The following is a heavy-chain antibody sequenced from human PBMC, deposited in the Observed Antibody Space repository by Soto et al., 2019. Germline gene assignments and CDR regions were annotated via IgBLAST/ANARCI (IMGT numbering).Heavy chain of an antibody. CDR2: VHYSGST. D-gene: IGHD3-16*01. V-gene: IGHV4-59*01. CDR1: GGSSHNCS. Sequence: PSETLSVNCSMSGGSSHNCSWLWIRQRPGQGLEWVGHVHYSGSTNSSPSLNSRATIALDTSKSQLSLKLRSVTAADTAMYFCARGVDYYATSGYFSFVSWGQGIPVTV. CDR3: ARGVDYYATSGYFSFVS. J-gene: IGHJ4*02.